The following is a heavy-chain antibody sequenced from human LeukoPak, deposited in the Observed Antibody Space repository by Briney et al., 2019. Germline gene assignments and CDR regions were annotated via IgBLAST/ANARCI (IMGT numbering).Heavy chain of an antibody. CDR3: AKDSAKKYDDY. V-gene: IGHV3-9*01. CDR1: GFTFDDYA. D-gene: IGHD2/OR15-2a*01. Sequence: GGSLGLSCAVSGFTFDDYAMYWVRQVPGKGLEWVSGISWNSETIGYADSVKGRFTISRDNATNSLYLQMNSLRAEDTAVYYCAKDSAKKYDDYWGQGTLVTVSS. J-gene: IGHJ4*02. CDR2: ISWNSETI.